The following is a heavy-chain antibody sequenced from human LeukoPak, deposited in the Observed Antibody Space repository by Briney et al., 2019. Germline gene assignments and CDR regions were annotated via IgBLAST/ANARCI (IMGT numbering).Heavy chain of an antibody. Sequence: SQTLSLTCSVSGGSISSGSNYWSWIRQPPGKGLEWIGYIYYSGSTYYNPSLKSRVTISVDTSKNQFSLKLSSVTAADTAVYYCARATVYYGSAYYFDYWGQGTLVTVSS. V-gene: IGHV4-31*03. CDR1: GGSISSGSNY. J-gene: IGHJ4*02. CDR3: ARATVYYGSAYYFDY. D-gene: IGHD3-10*01. CDR2: IYYSGST.